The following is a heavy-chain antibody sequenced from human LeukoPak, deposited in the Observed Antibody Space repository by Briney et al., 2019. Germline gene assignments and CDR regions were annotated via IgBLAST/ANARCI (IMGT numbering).Heavy chain of an antibody. J-gene: IGHJ5*02. CDR2: IDSGGNT. V-gene: IGHV3-53*01. D-gene: IGHD4-17*01. CDR3: ARDPDYGDPS. Sequence: GGSLRLSCAASGFSVSNNYMSWVRQAPGKGLEWVSIIDSGGNTYYADSVKGRFTISRDNFKNTVSLQMNSLRAEDTAVYYCARDPDYGDPSWGRGTLVTVSS. CDR1: GFSVSNNY.